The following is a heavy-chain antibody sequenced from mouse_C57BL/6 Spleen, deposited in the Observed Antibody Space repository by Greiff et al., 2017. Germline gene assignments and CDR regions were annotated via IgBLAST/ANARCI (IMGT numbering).Heavy chain of an antibody. J-gene: IGHJ4*01. D-gene: IGHD1-1*01. V-gene: IGHV1-72*01. CDR1: GYTFTSYW. Sequence: QVQLQQPGAELVKPGASVQLSCKASGYTFTSYWMHWVKQRPGRGLEWIGRIDPNSGGTTYNEKFKSKATLTVDKPSSTAYMQLSSLTSEDSAVYYCARVITTVVATDAMDYWGQGTSVTVSS. CDR3: ARVITTVVATDAMDY. CDR2: IDPNSGGT.